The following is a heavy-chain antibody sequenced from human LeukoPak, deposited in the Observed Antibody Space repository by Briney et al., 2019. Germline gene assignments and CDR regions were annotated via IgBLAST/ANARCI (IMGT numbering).Heavy chain of an antibody. D-gene: IGHD1-26*01. CDR2: INPNSGGT. CDR3: ARGYTWESGSFYIDH. CDR1: GYTFTGYY. V-gene: IGHV1-2*02. Sequence: ASVKVSCKASGYTFTGYYMHWVRQAPGQGLEWMGWINPNSGGTNYAQKFQGRVTMTRDTSFSTAYMELSGLRSEDTAVYYCARGYTWESGSFYIDHWGQGTLVTVSS. J-gene: IGHJ4*02.